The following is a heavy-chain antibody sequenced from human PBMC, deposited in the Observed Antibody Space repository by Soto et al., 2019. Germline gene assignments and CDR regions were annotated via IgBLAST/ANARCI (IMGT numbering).Heavy chain of an antibody. V-gene: IGHV3-23*01. CDR3: AKKYPGTRPFDY. D-gene: IGHD2-2*02. Sequence: PGGSLRLSCAASGFTFSSYAMDWVHQAPGKGLEWVSAIGTNGDTYYADAVKGRFTISRDNLKTTLYLQMNSLRAEDTALYYCAKKYPGTRPFDYWGQGTLVTVSS. J-gene: IGHJ4*02. CDR1: GFTFSSYA. CDR2: IGTNGDT.